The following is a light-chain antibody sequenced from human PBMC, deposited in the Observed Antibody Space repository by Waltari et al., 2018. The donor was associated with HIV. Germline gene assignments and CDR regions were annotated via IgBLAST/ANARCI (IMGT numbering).Light chain of an antibody. Sequence: EIVLTQSPGTLSLSPGAIATLSCRASQSISSSDLAWYQQKPGQAPRLLIYGASSGATGIPDRFSGSGSGTDFTLTISRLEPEDFAVYYCQQYGNSPLTFGGGTKVEIK. V-gene: IGKV3-20*01. CDR1: QSISSSD. CDR2: GAS. J-gene: IGKJ4*01. CDR3: QQYGNSPLT.